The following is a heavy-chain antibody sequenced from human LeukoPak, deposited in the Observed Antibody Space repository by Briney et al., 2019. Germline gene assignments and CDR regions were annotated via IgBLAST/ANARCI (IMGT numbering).Heavy chain of an antibody. CDR2: IYYSGST. D-gene: IGHD6-13*01. V-gene: IGHV4-59*08. CDR3: ARLGAAAAGTGLLDY. Sequence: SETLSLTCTVSGVSISSYYWSWIRQPPGKGLEWIGYIYYSGSTNYNPSLKSRVTISVDTSKNQFSLKLSSVTAADTAVYYCARLGAAAAGTGLLDYWGQGTLVTVSS. CDR1: GVSISSYY. J-gene: IGHJ4*02.